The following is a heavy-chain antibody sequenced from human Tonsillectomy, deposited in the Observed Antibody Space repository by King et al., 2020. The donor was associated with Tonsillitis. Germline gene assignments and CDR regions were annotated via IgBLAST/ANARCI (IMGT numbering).Heavy chain of an antibody. CDR3: AREDYGDYPY. J-gene: IGHJ4*02. D-gene: IGHD4-17*01. Sequence: VQLQESGPGLVKPSQTLSLTCTVSGGSINSGVYSWNWIRQPAGKGLEWIGRIYTSGSTSSNPSLQSRITMSVDTSKSQFYLKLTSVTAADTAVYYCAREDYGDYPYWGQGTLVTVSS. CDR2: IYTSGST. V-gene: IGHV4-61*02. CDR1: GGSINSGVYS.